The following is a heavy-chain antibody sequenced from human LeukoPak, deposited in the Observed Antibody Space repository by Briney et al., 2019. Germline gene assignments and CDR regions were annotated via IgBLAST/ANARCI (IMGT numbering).Heavy chain of an antibody. CDR2: ISGSGGST. CDR3: ARDNILDY. CDR1: GFTFSSYS. V-gene: IGHV3-21*01. J-gene: IGHJ4*02. Sequence: GGSLRLSCAASGFTFSSYSMNWVRQAPGKGLEWVSAISGSGGSTYYADSVKGRFTISRDNAKNSLYLQMNSLRVEDTALYYCARDNILDYWGQGTLVTVSS. D-gene: IGHD2-21*01.